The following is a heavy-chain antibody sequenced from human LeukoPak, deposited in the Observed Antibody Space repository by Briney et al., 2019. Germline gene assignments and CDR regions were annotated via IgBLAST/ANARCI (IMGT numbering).Heavy chain of an antibody. Sequence: QPGGSLRLSCAASGFTFNNYAMNWVRQAPGKGLEWVSAISVSGGSTYYADSVKGRFTIPRDNSRNTLYLRMNSLRAEDTAVYYCAKDKGYSGSLGAFDIWGQGTMVTVSS. V-gene: IGHV3-23*01. D-gene: IGHD1-26*01. CDR1: GFTFNNYA. CDR2: ISVSGGST. J-gene: IGHJ3*02. CDR3: AKDKGYSGSLGAFDI.